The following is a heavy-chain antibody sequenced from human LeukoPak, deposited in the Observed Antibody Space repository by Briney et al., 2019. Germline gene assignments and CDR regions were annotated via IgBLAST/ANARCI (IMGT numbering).Heavy chain of an antibody. V-gene: IGHV1-2*06. D-gene: IGHD2-15*01. J-gene: IGHJ4*02. CDR2: LNPNSGGT. Sequence: ASVKVSCKASGYNFIGYYMHWVRQAPGQGLEWMGRLNPNSGGTNYAQKFQGRVTMTRDTSISTAYMELTRLTSDDTAVYYCARERAVQGYCSGGRCYINDYWGQGTLVTVSS. CDR3: ARERAVQGYCSGGRCYINDY. CDR1: GYNFIGYY.